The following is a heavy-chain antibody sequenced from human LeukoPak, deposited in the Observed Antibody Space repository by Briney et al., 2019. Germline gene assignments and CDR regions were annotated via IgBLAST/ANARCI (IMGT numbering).Heavy chain of an antibody. CDR3: AKDMSCSSISCPLDY. CDR1: GFTFSSYG. V-gene: IGHV3-30*18. Sequence: GRSLRLSCAASGFTFSSYGMHWVRQAPGKGLERVAVISYDGSNKNYADSVKGRFTISRDNSKNTLYLQMNSQRAEDTAAYYCAKDMSCSSISCPLDYWGQGTLVTVSS. D-gene: IGHD2-2*01. CDR2: ISYDGSNK. J-gene: IGHJ4*02.